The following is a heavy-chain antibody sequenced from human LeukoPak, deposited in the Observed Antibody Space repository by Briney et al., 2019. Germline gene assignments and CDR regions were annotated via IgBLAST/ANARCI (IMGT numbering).Heavy chain of an antibody. V-gene: IGHV4-59*01. D-gene: IGHD3-16*01. CDR1: GGSISSYY. CDR2: IYYSGST. J-gene: IGHJ4*02. CDR3: ARFPFTGDLDY. Sequence: PSETLSLTCTVSGGSISSYYWSWIRQPPGKGLEWIGYIYYSGSTNYNPSLKSRVTISVDTSKNQFSLKLSSVTAADTAVYCCARFPFTGDLDYWGQGTLVTVSS.